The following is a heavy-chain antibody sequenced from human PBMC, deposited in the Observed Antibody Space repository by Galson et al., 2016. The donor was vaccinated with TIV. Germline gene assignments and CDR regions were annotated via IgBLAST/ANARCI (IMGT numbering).Heavy chain of an antibody. J-gene: IGHJ6*02. CDR1: GYRFSHSW. V-gene: IGHV5-51*01. CDR3: ARHGYDFWNGQDYFFYGMDV. D-gene: IGHD3-3*01. CDR2: IYPGDSDT. Sequence: QSGAEVKKPGGSLKISCKTSGYRFSHSWIGWVRQMPGKGPEWVGHIYPGDSDTRYSPSFQGHVTISADKSIDTAYLQWGSLKASDSAIYYCARHGYDFWNGQDYFFYGMDVWGQGTTVIVSS.